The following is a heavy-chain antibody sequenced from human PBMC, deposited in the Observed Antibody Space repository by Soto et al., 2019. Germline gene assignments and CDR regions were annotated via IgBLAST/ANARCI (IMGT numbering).Heavy chain of an antibody. CDR1: GFTVSSKS. CDR3: ARDHVLCDGGRCYGVPLDV. V-gene: IGHV3-66*01. D-gene: IGHD2-15*01. J-gene: IGHJ6*04. CDR2: IQGVGPT. Sequence: EVQLVESGGGLVQPGGSLRLSCSASGFTVSSKSMSWVRQAPGKGLEWVSLIQGVGPTYDADSVKGRFTISRDTSENTVHLQRDSLRAEETAVYYCARDHVLCDGGRCYGVPLDVWRKATTVTVSS.